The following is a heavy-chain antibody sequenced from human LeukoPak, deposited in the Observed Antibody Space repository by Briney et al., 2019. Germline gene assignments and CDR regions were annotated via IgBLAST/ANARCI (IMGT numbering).Heavy chain of an antibody. J-gene: IGHJ3*02. CDR1: GHTFTKSY. D-gene: IGHD5-24*01. CDR2: INPGGDNT. Sequence: ASVKVSCKASGHTFTKSYIHWVRQAPGQRLEWMGLINPGGDNTNYAQNFQGRVTMTSDTSARTVYMELSSLRSEDTAIYYCARIRDGHNDAYDIWGQGTVVTVPS. CDR3: ARIRDGHNDAYDI. V-gene: IGHV1-46*01.